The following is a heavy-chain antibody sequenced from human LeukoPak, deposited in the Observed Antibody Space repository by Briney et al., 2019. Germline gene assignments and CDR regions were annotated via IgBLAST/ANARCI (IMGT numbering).Heavy chain of an antibody. V-gene: IGHV3-30*18. J-gene: IGHJ4*02. CDR3: AKDQGSSGNLFDY. CDR2: ISYDGSNK. Sequence: GGSLRLSCAASGFTFSSYGMHWVRQAPGKGLEWVAVISYDGSNKYYADSVKGRFTISRDNSKNTLYLQMNSLRAEGTAVYYCAKDQGSSGNLFDYWGQGTLVTVSS. D-gene: IGHD3-22*01. CDR1: GFTFSSYG.